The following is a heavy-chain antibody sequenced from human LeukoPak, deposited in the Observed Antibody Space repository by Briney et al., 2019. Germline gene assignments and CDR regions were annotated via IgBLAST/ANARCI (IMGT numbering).Heavy chain of an antibody. J-gene: IGHJ4*02. D-gene: IGHD3-22*01. CDR2: INPNSGGT. Sequence: ASVKVSCKASGYTFIGHYLHWVRQAPGQGLEWMGRINPNSGGTNYAQKFQGRVTMTRDTSISTAFMELSRLRSDDTAVYFCATISNLFYDSSGFSDVDYWGQGTLVTVSS. CDR1: GYTFIGHY. CDR3: ATISNLFYDSSGFSDVDY. V-gene: IGHV1-2*06.